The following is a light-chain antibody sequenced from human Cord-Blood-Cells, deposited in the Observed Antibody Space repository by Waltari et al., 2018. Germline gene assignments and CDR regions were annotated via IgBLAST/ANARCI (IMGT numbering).Light chain of an antibody. J-gene: IGLJ3*02. CDR3: MIWHSSAWV. CDR2: DVS. CDR1: SSDVGGYNY. Sequence: QSALTQPASVSGSPGQSITISCTGTSSDVGGYNYVSWYQPPPGKAPKLMIYDVSNRPSGVSNRFSGSKSGNTASLTISGLQSEDEADYYCMIWHSSAWVFGGGTKLTVL. V-gene: IGLV2-14*01.